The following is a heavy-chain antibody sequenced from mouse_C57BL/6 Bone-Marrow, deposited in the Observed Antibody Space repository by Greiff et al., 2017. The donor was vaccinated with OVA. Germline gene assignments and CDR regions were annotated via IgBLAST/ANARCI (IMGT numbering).Heavy chain of an antibody. J-gene: IGHJ3*01. D-gene: IGHD2-3*01. CDR2: ISSSGSYT. CDR3: ARHRGLLAWFAY. V-gene: IGHV5-6*01. CDR1: VFTFSRYG. Sequence: EVMLVESGGDLVKPGGSLKLSCAASVFTFSRYGMSWVRQTPDKRLEGVATISSSGSYTYYPDNVKGRFTLSRDKSKNTLYLQMSSLKSEDTAMYYCARHRGLLAWFAYWGQGTLVTVSA.